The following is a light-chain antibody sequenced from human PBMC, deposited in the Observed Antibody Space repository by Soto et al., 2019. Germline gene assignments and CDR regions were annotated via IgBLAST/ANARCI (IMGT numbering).Light chain of an antibody. CDR1: QRVSNNY. V-gene: IGKV3-20*01. Sequence: EIVLTQSPGTLSLSQGERATLSCRASQRVSNNYLAWYHQKPGQAPRLLIYGASNRATGIPDRFSGSGSGTDFTLTISRLEPEDFAVYYCQQYGSSGTFGQGTKVDIK. CDR3: QQYGSSGT. CDR2: GAS. J-gene: IGKJ1*01.